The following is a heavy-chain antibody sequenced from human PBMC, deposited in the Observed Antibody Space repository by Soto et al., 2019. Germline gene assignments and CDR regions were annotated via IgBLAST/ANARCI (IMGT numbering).Heavy chain of an antibody. CDR2: VRNKANSYTT. V-gene: IGHV3-72*01. CDR1: GFTFSDHY. J-gene: IGHJ4*02. Sequence: EAQLVESGGGLVQPGGSLRLSCAASGFTFSDHYMDWVRQAPGKGLEWVGRVRNKANSYTTEYAASVKGRFTISRDDSQNSVYLQMNSLKTEDTAVYYCVRVTTGGYYYVDLGQGTLVTVSS. D-gene: IGHD3-22*01. CDR3: VRVTTGGYYYVD.